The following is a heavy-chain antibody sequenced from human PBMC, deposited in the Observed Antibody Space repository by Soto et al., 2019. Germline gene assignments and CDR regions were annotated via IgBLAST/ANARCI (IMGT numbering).Heavy chain of an antibody. CDR2: INSDGSST. CDR1: GFTFSSYW. CDR3: AVAVAGPTAIGY. J-gene: IGHJ4*02. D-gene: IGHD6-19*01. V-gene: IGHV3-74*01. Sequence: GGSLRLSCAASGFTFSSYWMHWVRQAPGKGLVWVSRINSDGSSTSYEDSVKGRFTISRDNAKNTLYLQMNSLRAEDTAVYYCAVAVAGPTAIGYWGQGTLVTVSS.